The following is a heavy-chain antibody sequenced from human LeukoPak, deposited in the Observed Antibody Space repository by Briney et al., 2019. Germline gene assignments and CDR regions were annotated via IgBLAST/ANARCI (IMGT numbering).Heavy chain of an antibody. CDR2: INPNSGGT. J-gene: IGHJ4*02. V-gene: IGHV1-2*06. Sequence: ASVKVSCKTSGYTFTGYYMHWVRQAPGQGLEWMGRINPNSGGTNYAQKFQGRVTMTRDTSISTAYMELSRLRSDDTAVYYCARESVGATRTFDYWGQGTLVTVSS. D-gene: IGHD1-26*01. CDR3: ARESVGATRTFDY. CDR1: GYTFTGYY.